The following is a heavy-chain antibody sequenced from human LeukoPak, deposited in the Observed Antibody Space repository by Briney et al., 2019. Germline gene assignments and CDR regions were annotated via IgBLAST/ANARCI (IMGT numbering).Heavy chain of an antibody. CDR2: INPSGGST. V-gene: IGHV1-46*01. Sequence: ASVKVSCKASGYTFTSYYMHWVRQAPGQGLEWMGIINPSGGSTSYAQKFQGRVTMTRDTSTSTVYMELSSLRSEDTAVYYCARDGKAVAGTVYYYGMDVWGQGTTVTVSS. CDR3: ARDGKAVAGTVYYYGMDV. J-gene: IGHJ6*02. D-gene: IGHD6-19*01. CDR1: GYTFTSYY.